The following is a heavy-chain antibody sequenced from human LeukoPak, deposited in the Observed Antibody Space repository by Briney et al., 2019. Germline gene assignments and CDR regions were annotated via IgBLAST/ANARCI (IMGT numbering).Heavy chain of an antibody. V-gene: IGHV3-7*01. CDR3: VRGAGFITDY. J-gene: IGHJ4*02. Sequence: PGGSLRLSCAASGFTFSSSWMHWVRQAPGKGLEWVDNINQDVSEKYYVDSVKGRFTISRDNARSSLYLQMNSLRAEDTAVYYCVRGAGFITDYWGQGTLVTVSS. CDR2: INQDVSEK. D-gene: IGHD3-9*01. CDR1: GFTFSSSW.